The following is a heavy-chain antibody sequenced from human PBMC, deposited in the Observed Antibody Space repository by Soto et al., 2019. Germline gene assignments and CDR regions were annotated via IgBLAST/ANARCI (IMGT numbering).Heavy chain of an antibody. V-gene: IGHV3-48*02. D-gene: IGHD6-19*01. CDR1: GFSLANYP. Sequence: PGGSLRLSCVASGFSLANYPMNWVRQTPGKGLEWISYSSPRGDTIYYADSVEGRFTISRDNAGNSLSLHMSSLRDEDSALYYCAKGPHTNVGWPYYFESWGQGVPVTVS. J-gene: IGHJ4*02. CDR3: AKGPHTNVGWPYYFES. CDR2: SSPRGDTI.